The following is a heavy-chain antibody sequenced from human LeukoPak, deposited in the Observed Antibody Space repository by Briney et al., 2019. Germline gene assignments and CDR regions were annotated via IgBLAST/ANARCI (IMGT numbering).Heavy chain of an antibody. CDR2: IIPIFGTA. D-gene: IGHD3-22*01. CDR3: ARGDHYYDSSGRHDAFDI. CDR1: GGTFSSYA. Sequence: SVTVSCKASGGTFSSYAISWVRQAPGQGLEWMGGIIPIFGTANYAQKFQGRVTITADESTSTAYMELSSLRSEDTAVYYCARGDHYYDSSGRHDAFDIWGQGTMVTVSS. J-gene: IGHJ3*02. V-gene: IGHV1-69*13.